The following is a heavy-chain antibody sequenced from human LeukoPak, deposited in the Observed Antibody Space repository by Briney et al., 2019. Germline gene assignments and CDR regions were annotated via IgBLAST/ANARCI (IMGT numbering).Heavy chain of an antibody. CDR1: GFTLSSYE. V-gene: IGHV3-48*03. J-gene: IGHJ6*02. CDR3: SLVGATSYYYYGMDV. Sequence: GGSLRLSCAASGFTLSSYEMNWVRQAPGKGLEWVSYISSSGSTIYYADSVKGRFTISRDNAKNSLYLQMNSLRAEDTAVYYCSLVGATSYYYYGMDVWGQGTTVTVSS. CDR2: ISSSGSTI. D-gene: IGHD1-26*01.